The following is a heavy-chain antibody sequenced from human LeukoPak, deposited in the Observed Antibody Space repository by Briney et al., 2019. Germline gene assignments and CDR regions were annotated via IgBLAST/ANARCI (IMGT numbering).Heavy chain of an antibody. D-gene: IGHD5-24*01. Sequence: ASVKVSCKASGYTFTDYYSHWVRQAPGQGLEWMGRINCNDGGTTYAQKFQGRVTMTRDTSITTAYMDLSSLRSDDTAVYYCARDPDGYNLNYASDDAFDIWGQGTMVTVSS. V-gene: IGHV1-2*02. CDR2: INCNDGGT. CDR1: GYTFTDYY. J-gene: IGHJ3*02. CDR3: ARDPDGYNLNYASDDAFDI.